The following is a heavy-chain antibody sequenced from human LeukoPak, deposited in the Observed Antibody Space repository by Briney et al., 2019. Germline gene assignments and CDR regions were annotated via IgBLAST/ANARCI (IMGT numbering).Heavy chain of an antibody. J-gene: IGHJ4*02. CDR1: GFSFDDYN. CDR2: VSRNGDRT. V-gene: IGHV3-43*01. Sequence: GGSLRLSCAASGFSFDDYNMHWVRQAPGKGLEWVGLVSRNGDRTYYADSVRGRFAISRDNSHHSVYLQMDSLGSEDSALYYCAKDLWEFGDDVRDTAFDYWGRGTLVTVSS. D-gene: IGHD3-16*01. CDR3: AKDLWEFGDDVRDTAFDY.